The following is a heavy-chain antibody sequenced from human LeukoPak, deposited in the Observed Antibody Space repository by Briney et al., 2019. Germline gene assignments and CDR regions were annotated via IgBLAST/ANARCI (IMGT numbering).Heavy chain of an antibody. Sequence: PGGSLRLPCAASGFTFGSYGMSWVRQAPGKGLEWVANIKQDGSEKYYVDSVKGRFTISRDNAKNSLYLQMNSLRAEDTAVYYCARVTFGELFSPNFDYWGQGTLVTVSS. D-gene: IGHD3-10*01. CDR3: ARVTFGELFSPNFDY. CDR1: GFTFGSYG. CDR2: IKQDGSEK. V-gene: IGHV3-7*01. J-gene: IGHJ4*02.